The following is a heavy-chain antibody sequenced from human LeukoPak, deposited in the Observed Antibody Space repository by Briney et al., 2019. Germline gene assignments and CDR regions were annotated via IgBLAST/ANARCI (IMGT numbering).Heavy chain of an antibody. J-gene: IGHJ3*02. D-gene: IGHD5-24*01. V-gene: IGHV3-21*01. CDR1: GFTFSSYS. CDR2: ISSSSSYI. CDR3: ARANPRDGYNHDAFDI. Sequence: GGSLRLSCAASGFTFSSYSMNWVRQAPGKGLEWVSCISSSSSYIYYADSVKGRFTISRDNAKNSLYLQMNSLRDEDTAVYYCARANPRDGYNHDAFDIWSQGTMVTVSS.